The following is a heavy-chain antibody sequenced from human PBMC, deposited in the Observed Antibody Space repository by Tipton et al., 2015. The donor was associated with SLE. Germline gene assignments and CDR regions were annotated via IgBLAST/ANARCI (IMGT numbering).Heavy chain of an antibody. V-gene: IGHV4-39*07. CDR1: GGSISSSSYY. Sequence: TLSLTCTVSGGSISSSSYYWGWIRQPPGKGLEWIGSIYYSGSTYYNPSLKSRVTISVDTSKNQFSLQLNSVTPEDTAVYYCARGSRAYDPAAFDYWGQGTLVTVSS. CDR3: ARGSRAYDPAAFDY. J-gene: IGHJ4*02. D-gene: IGHD6-25*01. CDR2: IYYSGST.